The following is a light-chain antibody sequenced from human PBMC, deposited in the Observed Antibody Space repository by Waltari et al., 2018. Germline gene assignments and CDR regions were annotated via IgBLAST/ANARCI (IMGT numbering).Light chain of an antibody. J-gene: IGKJ4*01. CDR2: DAS. CDR3: EEYDYLPVT. CDR1: QDISNN. Sequence: DFQMTQSPSSLSASVGDRVTITCQASQDISNNFNWYQQKPGQAPKLLIFDASNLEVGVPSRFSGSGSGTYFSLTISSLQPEDTATYYCEEYDYLPVTFGGGTKVEIK. V-gene: IGKV1-33*01.